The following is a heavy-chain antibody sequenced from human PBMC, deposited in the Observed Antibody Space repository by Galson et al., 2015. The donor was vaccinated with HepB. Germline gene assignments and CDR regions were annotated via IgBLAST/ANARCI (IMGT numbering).Heavy chain of an antibody. Sequence: SLRLSCAASGFTVSSNYMSWVRQAPGKGLEWVSAIYSGGSTYYADSVKGRFTISRDNSKNTLYLQMNSLRAEDTAVYYCARVGSSGYFDYWGQGTLVTVSS. D-gene: IGHD3-22*01. CDR3: ARVGSSGYFDY. J-gene: IGHJ4*02. V-gene: IGHV3-53*01. CDR1: GFTVSSNY. CDR2: IYSGGST.